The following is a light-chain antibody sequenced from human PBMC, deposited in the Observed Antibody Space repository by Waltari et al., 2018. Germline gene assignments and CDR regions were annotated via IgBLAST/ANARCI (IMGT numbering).Light chain of an antibody. Sequence: SGRASQSISRFLAWYQQKPGQAPRLLIYDASSRATGIPDRCSGSGSGTDFSLTISRLEPEDIAVYYCQKYGSLPATFGQGTKVEIK. CDR1: QSISRF. V-gene: IGKV3-20*01. CDR3: QKYGSLPAT. CDR2: DAS. J-gene: IGKJ1*01.